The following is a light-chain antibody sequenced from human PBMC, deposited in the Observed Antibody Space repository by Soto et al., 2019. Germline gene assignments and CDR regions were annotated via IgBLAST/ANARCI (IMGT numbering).Light chain of an antibody. Sequence: QLVLTQPPSASGTPGQRVTISCSGSSSNIGSNYVYWYQQLPGTAPKLLIYRNNQRPSGVPDRFSGSKSGTSASLAISGLRSEDEADYYCAAWDDSRSGWVFGGGTKLTVL. CDR1: SSNIGSNY. J-gene: IGLJ3*02. CDR2: RNN. CDR3: AAWDDSRSGWV. V-gene: IGLV1-47*01.